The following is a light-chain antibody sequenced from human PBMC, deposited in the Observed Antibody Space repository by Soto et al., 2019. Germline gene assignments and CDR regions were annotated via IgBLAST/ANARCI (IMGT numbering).Light chain of an antibody. J-gene: IGLJ3*02. V-gene: IGLV2-14*03. Sequence: QSVLTQPASVSASPGQSITISCTGASVVSWYQHHPGKAPKLMIYDVNNRPSGVSNRFSGSKSGNTASLTISGLQADDEADYYCSSYTTGSTWVFGGGTKVTVL. CDR2: DVN. CDR1: SV. CDR3: SSYTTGSTWV.